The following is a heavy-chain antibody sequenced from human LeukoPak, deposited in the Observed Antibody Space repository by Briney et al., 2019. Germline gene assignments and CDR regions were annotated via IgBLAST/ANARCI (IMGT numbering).Heavy chain of an antibody. CDR3: CHSLSGRTGAFDI. CDR1: GDSVSSNSPA. CDR2: TYYRSTWYN. J-gene: IGHJ3*02. D-gene: IGHD2-21*01. V-gene: IGHV6-1*01. Sequence: SQTLSLTCATSGDSVSSNSPAWNWIRQSPSRGLEWLGRTYYRSTWYNDYAVSVKNRITINPDTSKNQFALQLDSVTPEDTAVYYCCHSLSGRTGAFDIWGRGTVVTVSS.